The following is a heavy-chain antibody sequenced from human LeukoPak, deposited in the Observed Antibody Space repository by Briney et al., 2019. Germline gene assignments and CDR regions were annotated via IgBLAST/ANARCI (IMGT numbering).Heavy chain of an antibody. J-gene: IGHJ6*02. Sequence: ASVKVSCKASGYTFTSYDINWVRQATGQGLEWMGWMNPNSGNTGYAQKFQGRVTMTGNTSISTAYMELSSLRSEDTAVYYSARSPVQRWLQLGSEYYYGMDVWGQGTTVTVSS. V-gene: IGHV1-8*01. CDR2: MNPNSGNT. CDR3: ARSPVQRWLQLGSEYYYGMDV. D-gene: IGHD5-24*01. CDR1: GYTFTSYD.